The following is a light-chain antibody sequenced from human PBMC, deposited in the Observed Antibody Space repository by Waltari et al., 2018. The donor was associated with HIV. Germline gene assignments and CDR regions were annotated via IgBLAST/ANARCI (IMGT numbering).Light chain of an antibody. Sequence: EIVLTQSPGTLSLSPGDRATLSCRVSQSVSSAYLAWYQQKSGQAPRLLIYGASNRATGIPDRFSGSGSGTDFTLTISRLEPEDFAVYYCQQYGSSPFTFGPGTKLDIK. CDR1: QSVSSAY. CDR3: QQYGSSPFT. CDR2: GAS. V-gene: IGKV3-20*01. J-gene: IGKJ3*01.